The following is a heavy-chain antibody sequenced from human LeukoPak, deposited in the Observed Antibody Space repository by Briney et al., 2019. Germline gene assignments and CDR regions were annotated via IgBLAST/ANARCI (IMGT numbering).Heavy chain of an antibody. Sequence: GASVKVSCKASGYTFTSYDINWVRQATGQGLEWMGWMNPNSGNTGYAQKFQGRVTMTRDTSMSTAYMEVSSLRSEDTAVYFCARGRYGSGSYYFVDYWGQGALVTVSS. V-gene: IGHV1-8*01. D-gene: IGHD3-10*01. CDR3: ARGRYGSGSYYFVDY. CDR1: GYTFTSYD. CDR2: MNPNSGNT. J-gene: IGHJ4*02.